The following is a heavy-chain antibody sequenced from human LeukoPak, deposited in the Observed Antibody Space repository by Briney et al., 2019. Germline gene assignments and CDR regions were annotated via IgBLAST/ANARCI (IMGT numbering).Heavy chain of an antibody. D-gene: IGHD5-12*01. J-gene: IGHJ6*02. CDR2: ISAYNGNT. CDR1: GYTFTSYG. V-gene: IGHV1-18*01. CDR3: ARVSGYSGYEFEYYYGMDV. Sequence: ASVKVSCKASGYTFTSYGISWVRQAPGQGLEWMGWISAYNGNTNYAQKLQGRVTMTTDTSTSTAYMELRSLRSDDTAVYYCARVSGYSGYEFEYYYGMDVWGQGTTVTVPS.